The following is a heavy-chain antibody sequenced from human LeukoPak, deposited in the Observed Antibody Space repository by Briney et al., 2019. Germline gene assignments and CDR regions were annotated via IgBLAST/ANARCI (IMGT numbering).Heavy chain of an antibody. CDR2: ISSSSSYI. CDR1: GFTFSRYS. D-gene: IGHD1-26*01. V-gene: IGHV3-21*01. CDR3: ASSSIVGASNAFDI. J-gene: IGHJ3*02. Sequence: GGSLRLSCAASGFTFSRYSMNWVRQAPGKGLEWVSSISSSSSYIYYADSVKGRFTISRDNAKNSLYLQMNSLRAEDTAVYYCASSSIVGASNAFDIWGQGTMVTVSS.